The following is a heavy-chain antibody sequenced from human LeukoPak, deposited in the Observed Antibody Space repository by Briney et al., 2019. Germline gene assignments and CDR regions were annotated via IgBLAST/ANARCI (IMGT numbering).Heavy chain of an antibody. CDR2: ISYDGSNK. CDR1: GFTFSSYG. V-gene: IGHV3-30*03. J-gene: IGHJ4*02. D-gene: IGHD4-17*01. CDR3: ASSPRRTGYFDY. Sequence: TGGSLRLSCAASGFTFSSYGMHWVRQAPGKGLEWVAVISYDGSNKYYADSVKGRFTISRDNSKNTLYLQMNSLRAEDTAVYYCASSPRRTGYFDYWGQGTLVTVSS.